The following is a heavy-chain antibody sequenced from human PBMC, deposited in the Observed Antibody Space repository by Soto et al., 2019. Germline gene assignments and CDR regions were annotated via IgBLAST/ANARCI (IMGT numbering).Heavy chain of an antibody. CDR2: ISYDGSNK. CDR3: ARDGAMAAGDY. D-gene: IGHD3-16*01. CDR1: GFTFSSYA. Sequence: GGSLRLSCAASGFTFSSYAMHWVRQAPGKGLEWVAVISYDGSNKYYADSVKGRFTISRDNSKNTLYLQMNSLGAEDTAVYYCARDGAMAAGDYWGQGTLVTVSS. V-gene: IGHV3-30-3*01. J-gene: IGHJ4*02.